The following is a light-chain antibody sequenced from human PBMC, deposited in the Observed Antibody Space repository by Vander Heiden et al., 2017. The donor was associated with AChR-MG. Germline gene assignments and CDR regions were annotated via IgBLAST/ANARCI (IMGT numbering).Light chain of an antibody. CDR1: QSVSSY. CDR3: QQRSKWPLT. Sequence: EIVLTQSPATLSLSPGERDTLSCTASQSVSSYLAWYQQKPGQAPRLLIYDVSKRATGIPARFSGSGSGTDFTLTISSLESEDFAVYYCQQRSKWPLTFGGGTKVEIK. CDR2: DVS. V-gene: IGKV3-11*01. J-gene: IGKJ4*01.